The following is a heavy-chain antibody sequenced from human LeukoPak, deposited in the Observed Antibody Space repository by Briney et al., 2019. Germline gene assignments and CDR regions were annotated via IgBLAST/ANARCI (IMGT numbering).Heavy chain of an antibody. Sequence: SETLSLTCTVSGDSMYYYVTHYWSWIRQPAGKGLEWIGRIYSSGNTNYSPSLKSRVTISLDTSKNQFSLKLSSVTAADTAVYYCARRVVVTAKEEDAFDIWGHGTMVTVSS. V-gene: IGHV4-61*02. J-gene: IGHJ3*02. CDR1: GDSMYYYVTHY. CDR2: IYSSGNT. CDR3: ARRVVVTAKEEDAFDI. D-gene: IGHD2-21*02.